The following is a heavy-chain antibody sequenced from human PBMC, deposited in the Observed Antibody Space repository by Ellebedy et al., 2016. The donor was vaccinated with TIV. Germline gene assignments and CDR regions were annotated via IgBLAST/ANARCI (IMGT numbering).Heavy chain of an antibody. D-gene: IGHD3-10*01. J-gene: IGHJ4*02. CDR1: GGSFSGYY. Sequence: SETLSLTXAVYGGSFSGYYWSWIRQPLGKGLEWIGEINHSGSTNYNPSLKSRVTMSVDTSKNQFSLKLSSVTAADTAVYYCARDSSLLWFGELPSDPDYWGQGTLVTVSS. V-gene: IGHV4-34*01. CDR2: INHSGST. CDR3: ARDSSLLWFGELPSDPDY.